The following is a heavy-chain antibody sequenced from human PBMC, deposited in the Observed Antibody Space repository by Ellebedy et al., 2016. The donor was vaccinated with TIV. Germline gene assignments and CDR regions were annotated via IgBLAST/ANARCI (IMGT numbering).Heavy chain of an antibody. CDR2: INHSGST. CDR3: AKPNRTGDDPREPPYDFDY. CDR1: GGSFSDYY. Sequence: MPSETLSLTFAVYGGSFSDYYWSWIRQPPGKGLEWIGEINHSGSTNYNPSLKSRVTISVDTSKNQFSLKLSSVTAADTAVYYCAKPNRTGDDPREPPYDFDYWGQGTLVTVSS. J-gene: IGHJ4*02. D-gene: IGHD7-27*01. V-gene: IGHV4-34*01.